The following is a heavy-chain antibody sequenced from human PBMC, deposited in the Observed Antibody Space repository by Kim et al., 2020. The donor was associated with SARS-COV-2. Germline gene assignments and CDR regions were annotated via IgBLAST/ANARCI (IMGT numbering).Heavy chain of an antibody. V-gene: IGHV4-39*01. CDR3: ARHIRQGNGPWYFDY. Sequence: PTRRSRFTISVDTSKNQFSLKLSSVTAADTAVYYWARHIRQGNGPWYFDYWGQGTLVTVSS. J-gene: IGHJ4*02. D-gene: IGHD2-2*02.